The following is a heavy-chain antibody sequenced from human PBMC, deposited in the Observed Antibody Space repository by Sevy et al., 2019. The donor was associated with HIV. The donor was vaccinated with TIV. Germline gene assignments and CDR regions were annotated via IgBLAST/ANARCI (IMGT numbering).Heavy chain of an antibody. V-gene: IGHV4-59*01. D-gene: IGHD6-19*01. J-gene: IGHJ6*03. Sequence: SETLSLTCTVSGGSISSYYWSWIRQPPGKGLEWIGYIYYSGSTNYNPSLKSRVTISVDTSKNQFSLKLSSVPAADTAVYYCARVGYSSGWYVGYYYYMDVWGKGTTVTVSS. CDR3: ARVGYSSGWYVGYYYYMDV. CDR1: GGSISSYY. CDR2: IYYSGST.